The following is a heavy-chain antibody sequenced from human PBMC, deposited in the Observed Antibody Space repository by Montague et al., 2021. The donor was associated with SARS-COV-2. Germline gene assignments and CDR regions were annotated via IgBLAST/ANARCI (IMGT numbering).Heavy chain of an antibody. CDR3: ARVVGAYYGMYV. Sequence: SLRLSCAASGFTFSSYGMHWVRQAPGKGLEWVAVIWYDGSNKYYADSVKGRFTISRDNSKNTLYLQMNSLRAEDTAVYYCARVVGAYYGMYVWGQGTTVTVSS. CDR2: IWYDGSNK. V-gene: IGHV3-33*01. CDR1: GFTFSSYG. J-gene: IGHJ6*02. D-gene: IGHD1-26*01.